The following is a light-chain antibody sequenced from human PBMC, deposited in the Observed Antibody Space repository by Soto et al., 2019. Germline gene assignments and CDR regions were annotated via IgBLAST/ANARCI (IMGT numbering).Light chain of an antibody. CDR3: QQRSNWPPIT. V-gene: IGKV3D-20*02. CDR1: QSVSRNY. Sequence: EIVLTQSPGTLSLSPGERATLSCRASQSVSRNYLAWYQQKPGQAPRLLIYDASNRATGIPARFSGSGSGTDFTLTIRSLDPEDSAVYYCQQRSNWPPITFGQGTRLEIK. CDR2: DAS. J-gene: IGKJ5*01.